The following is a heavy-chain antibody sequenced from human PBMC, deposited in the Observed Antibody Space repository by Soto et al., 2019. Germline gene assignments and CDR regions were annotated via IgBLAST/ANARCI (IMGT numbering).Heavy chain of an antibody. D-gene: IGHD6-6*01. Sequence: PSQTLSRTCAISGDSVYSNSAAWNWIRQSPSRGLEWLGRTYYRSKWYNDYAVSVKSRITINPDTSKNQFSLQLNSVTPEATAVYYCARDRGVIAARSYYYYYYGMDVWGHGTTVTVS. CDR3: ARDRGVIAARSYYYYYYGMDV. V-gene: IGHV6-1*01. J-gene: IGHJ6*02. CDR2: TYYRSKWYN. CDR1: GDSVYSNSAA.